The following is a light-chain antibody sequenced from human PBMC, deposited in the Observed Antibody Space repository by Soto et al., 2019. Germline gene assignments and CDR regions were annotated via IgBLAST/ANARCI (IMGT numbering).Light chain of an antibody. J-gene: IGKJ2*01. CDR2: YAS. Sequence: DIVMTQSPATLSVSPGERATLSCRASLTVNTNLAWYQQKPGQAPRLLIYYASTRATGIPARFSGSGSVKEFTLTISSVQSEDSATYYCQQLTNFRFTFGQGTKLDIK. V-gene: IGKV3-15*01. CDR1: LTVNTN. CDR3: QQLTNFRFT.